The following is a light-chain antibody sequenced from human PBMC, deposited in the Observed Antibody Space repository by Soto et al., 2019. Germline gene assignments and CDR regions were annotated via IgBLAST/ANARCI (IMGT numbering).Light chain of an antibody. Sequence: QPVLTQSPSASASLGASVKLTCTLSSGLSSYAIAWHQQQPEKGPRYLMKLNSDGSHSKGDGIPDRFSGSSSGAERHLAISSLQSEDEADYYCQTWGTGIVVFGGGTKLTVL. CDR1: SGLSSYA. V-gene: IGLV4-69*01. CDR2: LNSDGSH. CDR3: QTWGTGIVV. J-gene: IGLJ2*01.